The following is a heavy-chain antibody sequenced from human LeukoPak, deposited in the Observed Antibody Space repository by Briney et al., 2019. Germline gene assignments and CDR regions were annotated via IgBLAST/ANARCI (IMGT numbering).Heavy chain of an antibody. D-gene: IGHD3-22*01. CDR1: GFTFSSYA. CDR2: ISSSSSYI. CDR3: ARDDSSGYYYIFFDY. J-gene: IGHJ4*02. V-gene: IGHV3-21*01. Sequence: GGSLRLSCAASGFTFSSYAMSWVRQAPGKGLEWVSAISSSSSYIYYADSVKGRFTISRDNAKNSLYLQMDSLRAEDTAVYYCARDDSSGYYYIFFDYWGQGTLVTVSS.